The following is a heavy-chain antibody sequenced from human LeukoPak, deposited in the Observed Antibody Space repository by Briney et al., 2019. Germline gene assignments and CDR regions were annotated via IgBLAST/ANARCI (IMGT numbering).Heavy chain of an antibody. D-gene: IGHD2/OR15-2a*01. V-gene: IGHV4-34*01. Sequence: PSETLSLTCAVYGGSFIGYYWSWIRQPPGKGLEWIGEINHSGSTNYNPSLKSQVTISVDTSKNQFSLKLSSVTAADTAVYYCARPGPPTAEFMDVWGQGTTVTVSS. CDR2: INHSGST. CDR1: GGSFIGYY. J-gene: IGHJ6*02. CDR3: ARPGPPTAEFMDV.